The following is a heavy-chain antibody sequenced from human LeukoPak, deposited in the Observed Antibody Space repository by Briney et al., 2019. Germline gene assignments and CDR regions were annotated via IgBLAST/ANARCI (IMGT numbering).Heavy chain of an antibody. V-gene: IGHV3-7*03. J-gene: IGHJ4*02. CDR2: IKQDGSKK. CDR1: GFPFSSYW. Sequence: PGGSLRLSCVASGFPFSSYWMTWVRQAPGKGLEWVANIKQDGSKKSYADSVKGRFTISRDNAKNSLYLQMNSLRAEDTALYYCAKDETYDSSGYPVYWGQGTLVTVSS. D-gene: IGHD3-22*01. CDR3: AKDETYDSSGYPVY.